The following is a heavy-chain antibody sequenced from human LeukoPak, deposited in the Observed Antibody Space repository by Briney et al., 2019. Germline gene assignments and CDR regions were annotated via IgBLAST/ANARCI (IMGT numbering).Heavy chain of an antibody. V-gene: IGHV3-23*01. Sequence: GGSLRLSCAASGFTFSNYAMNWVRQAPGKGLEWVSGISVSGGSTYYAGSVKGRFTISRDNSKNTLYLQMNSLRAEDTAVYYCARANFLYCSSSTCLFDYWGQGTLVTVSS. CDR3: ARANFLYCSSSTCLFDY. D-gene: IGHD2-2*01. CDR2: ISVSGGST. CDR1: GFTFSNYA. J-gene: IGHJ4*02.